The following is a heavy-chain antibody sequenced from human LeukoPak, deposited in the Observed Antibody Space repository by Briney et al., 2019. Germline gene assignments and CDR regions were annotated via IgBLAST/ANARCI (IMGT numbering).Heavy chain of an antibody. CDR1: GYTFTSYG. D-gene: IGHD3-22*01. V-gene: IGHV1-18*01. Sequence: ASVKVSCKASGYTFTSYGISWVRQAPGQGLEWMGWINAYNGNTNYAQKLQGRVTMTTDTSTSTAYMELRSLRSGDTAVYYCVRDFDDSSGYYYKYYFDYWGQGTLVTVSS. CDR2: INAYNGNT. CDR3: VRDFDDSSGYYYKYYFDY. J-gene: IGHJ4*02.